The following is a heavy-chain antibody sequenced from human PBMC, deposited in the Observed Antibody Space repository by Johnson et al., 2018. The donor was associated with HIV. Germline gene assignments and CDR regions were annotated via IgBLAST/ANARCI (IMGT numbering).Heavy chain of an antibody. J-gene: IGHJ3*02. V-gene: IGHV3-23*04. Sequence: EVQLVESGGGVVQPARSLRLSCAASGFTFSSYGMSWVRQAPGKGLEWVSAISGSGGSTYYADSVKGRFTISRDNSKNTLYLQMNSLRAEDTAVYYCAKARGIVGATGAFDIWGQGTMVTVSS. CDR2: ISGSGGST. D-gene: IGHD1-26*01. CDR1: GFTFSSYG. CDR3: AKARGIVGATGAFDI.